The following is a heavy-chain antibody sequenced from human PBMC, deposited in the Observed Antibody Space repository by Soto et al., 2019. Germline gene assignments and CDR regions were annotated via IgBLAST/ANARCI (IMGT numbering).Heavy chain of an antibody. D-gene: IGHD5-18*01. Sequence: QSGGSLRLSCAGSGFNFSSFAMTWVRQAPGKGLEWVSTISGSGGSRFYADSVKGRFTLTRDNSKDTVYLQMNSLRVEDTAFYYCAKEGTAEWIHYYYPTDVWGRGTPVNVS. CDR1: GFNFSSFA. CDR2: ISGSGGSR. V-gene: IGHV3-23*01. J-gene: IGHJ6*04. CDR3: AKEGTAEWIHYYYPTDV.